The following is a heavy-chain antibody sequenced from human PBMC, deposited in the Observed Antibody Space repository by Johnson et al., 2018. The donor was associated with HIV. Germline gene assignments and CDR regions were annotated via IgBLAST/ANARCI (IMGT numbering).Heavy chain of an antibody. V-gene: IGHV3-15*01. CDR3: ARDLQGRDAFDI. CDR2: IKTKTEGGTT. J-gene: IGHJ3*02. Sequence: VLLVESGGGSVKPGDSLRLSCAASGFTFSDVWMTWVRQAPGRGLEWLGRIKTKTEGGTTDYAAPVKGRFTISRDDSINTVYLQMNSLRAEDTAVYYCARDLQGRDAFDIWGQGTMVTVSS. CDR1: GFTFSDVW.